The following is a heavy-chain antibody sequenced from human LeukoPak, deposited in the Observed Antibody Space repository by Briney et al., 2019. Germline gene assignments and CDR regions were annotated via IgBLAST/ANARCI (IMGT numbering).Heavy chain of an antibody. V-gene: IGHV3-23*01. Sequence: GGSLRLSCAASGFTFGSYAMSWVRQAPGKGLEWVSSISAYGAGTNYADPVKGRFTISRDNSKNTLYLQMNSLRVEDTAAYYCAKRGDAFDIWGQGTMVTVSS. CDR2: ISAYGAGT. CDR3: AKRGDAFDI. CDR1: GFTFGSYA. J-gene: IGHJ3*02.